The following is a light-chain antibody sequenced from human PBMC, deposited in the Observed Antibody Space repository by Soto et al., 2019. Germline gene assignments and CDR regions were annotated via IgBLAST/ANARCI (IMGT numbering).Light chain of an antibody. CDR3: QQYNNWPGT. CDR1: QSVGSN. J-gene: IGKJ1*01. V-gene: IGKV3-15*01. CDR2: GAS. Sequence: EIVMAQSPATLSVSPGDRATLSCRAAQSVGSNLAWYQQKPGQAPRLLIYGASTRANGIPARFSGRGSGTEFTLTISSLQSEDVAVFYCQQYNNWPGTFGQGTKVDI.